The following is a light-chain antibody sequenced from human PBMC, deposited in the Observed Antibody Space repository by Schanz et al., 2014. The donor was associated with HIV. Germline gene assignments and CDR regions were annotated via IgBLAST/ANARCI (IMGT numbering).Light chain of an antibody. CDR1: SSNIGTYN. V-gene: IGLV1-44*01. J-gene: IGLJ1*01. CDR2: TQD. Sequence: QSVLTQPPSTSGTPGQRVAISCSGSSSNIGTYNVNWYQQLPGTAPRLLIYTQDQRPSGVPDRFSGSKSGTSASLAISGLQSEDEADYYCSSYTTRSTLVFGTGTKLTVL. CDR3: SSYTTRSTLV.